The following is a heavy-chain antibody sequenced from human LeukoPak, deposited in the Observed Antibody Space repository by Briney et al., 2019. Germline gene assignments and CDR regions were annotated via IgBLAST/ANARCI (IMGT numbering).Heavy chain of an antibody. CDR3: SEGYFEPFDH. CDR2: LSYTGKT. V-gene: IGHV4-59*02. J-gene: IGHJ4*02. Sequence: PSETLSLTRNVSGVSVSTSYLNWIRQRPGKGLEWMGCLSYTGKTDYNPSLKSRVSISLGSSNNHFSLKLTSVTAADTAVYYCSEGYFEPFDHWGQGILVTVSS. D-gene: IGHD2/OR15-2a*01. CDR1: GVSVSTSY.